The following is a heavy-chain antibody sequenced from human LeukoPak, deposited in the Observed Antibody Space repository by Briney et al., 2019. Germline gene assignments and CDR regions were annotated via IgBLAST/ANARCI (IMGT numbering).Heavy chain of an antibody. J-gene: IGHJ6*03. CDR3: ARVLRYFDWFSYYYMDV. CDR2: MNPNSGNT. V-gene: IGHV1-8*03. CDR1: GYTFTSYD. Sequence: ASVKVSCKASGYTFTSYDINWVRQATGQGLEWMGWMNPNSGNTGYAQKFQGRVTITRNTSISTAYMELSSLRSGDTAVYYCARVLRYFDWFSYYYMDVWGKGTTVTVSS. D-gene: IGHD3-9*01.